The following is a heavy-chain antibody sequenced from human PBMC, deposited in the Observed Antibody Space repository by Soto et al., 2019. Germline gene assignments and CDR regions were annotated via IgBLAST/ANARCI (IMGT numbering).Heavy chain of an antibody. J-gene: IGHJ4*02. Sequence: GGSLRLSCAASGFTFSSYWMSWARQAPGKGLEWVANIKQDGSEKYYVDSVKGRFTISRDNAKNSLYLQMNSLRAEDTAVYYCARNYYDSSGDFDYWGQGTLVTVSS. V-gene: IGHV3-7*05. D-gene: IGHD3-22*01. CDR2: IKQDGSEK. CDR1: GFTFSSYW. CDR3: ARNYYDSSGDFDY.